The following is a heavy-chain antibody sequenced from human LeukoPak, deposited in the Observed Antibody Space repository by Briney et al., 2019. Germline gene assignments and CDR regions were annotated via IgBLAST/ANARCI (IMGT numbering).Heavy chain of an antibody. D-gene: IGHD4-17*01. CDR2: IYHSGST. J-gene: IGHJ4*02. Sequence: PSETLSLTCAVSGGSISSGGSSWSWTRQPPGKGLEWIGYIYHSGSTYYNPSPKTRVTISVDMSKNQFSLKLSSVTAADTAVYYCARAPTVTFYFDYWGQGTLVTVSS. CDR3: ARAPTVTFYFDY. V-gene: IGHV4-30-2*01. CDR1: GGSISSGGSS.